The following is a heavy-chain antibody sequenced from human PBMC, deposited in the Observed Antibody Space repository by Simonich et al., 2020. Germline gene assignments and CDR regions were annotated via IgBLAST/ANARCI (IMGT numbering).Heavy chain of an antibody. V-gene: IGHV3-9*01. D-gene: IGHD6-13*01. CDR3: AKDVAAAGTEYFQH. CDR2: ISWNSGSI. J-gene: IGHJ1*01. CDR1: GFTFDDYA. Sequence: EVQLVESGGGLVQPGRSLRLSCAASGFTFDDYARHWVRQAPGKGLGWVSGISWNSGSIGYADSVKGRFTISRDNAKNSLYLQMNSLRAEDTALYYCAKDVAAAGTEYFQHWGQGTLVTVSS.